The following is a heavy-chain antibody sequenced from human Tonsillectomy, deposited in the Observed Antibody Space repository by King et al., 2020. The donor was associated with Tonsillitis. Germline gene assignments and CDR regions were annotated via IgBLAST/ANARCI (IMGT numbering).Heavy chain of an antibody. CDR2: IYHSGPT. J-gene: IGHJ4*02. V-gene: IGHV4-31*03. D-gene: IGHD4-17*01. Sequence: VQLQESGPGLVRPSQTLSLICSVSGDSLTSGCYFWSWIRQHPDQGLEWSVSIYHSGPTYHTPSLRSRLFMSVDTSKNQVSLRLTSVTAADTAVYYCARNRDYGDYVDFWGQGTLVAVSS. CDR3: ARNRDYGDYVDF. CDR1: GDSLTSGCYF.